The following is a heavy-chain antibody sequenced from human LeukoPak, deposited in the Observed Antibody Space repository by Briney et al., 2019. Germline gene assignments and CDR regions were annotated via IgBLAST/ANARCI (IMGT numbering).Heavy chain of an antibody. CDR1: GYTFNVYG. CDR3: VRDVVGGPRAYSFDADAFDI. V-gene: IGHV1-18*01. J-gene: IGHJ3*02. Sequence: ASVKVSCKASGYTFNVYGISWVRQAPGQGLEWMGWISGYNGNTDYAQKLQGRVTMTTDTSTSTAYMELRSLTSADTAVVYCVRDVVGGPRAYSFDADAFDIWGQGTVVTVSP. D-gene: IGHD2-21*01. CDR2: ISGYNGNT.